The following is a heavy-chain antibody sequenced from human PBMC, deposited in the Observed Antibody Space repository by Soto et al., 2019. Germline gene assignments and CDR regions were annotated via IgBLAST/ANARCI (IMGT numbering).Heavy chain of an antibody. J-gene: IGHJ4*02. D-gene: IGHD3-9*01. Sequence: GGSLRLSCAASGFTFSSYGMHWVRQAPGKGLEWVAVISYDGSNKYYADSVKGRFTISRDNSKNTLYLQMNSLRAEDTAVYYCAKDGGIGYDILPGYYHYWGQGTLLTLSS. CDR2: ISYDGSNK. CDR1: GFTFSSYG. CDR3: AKDGGIGYDILPGYYHY. V-gene: IGHV3-30*18.